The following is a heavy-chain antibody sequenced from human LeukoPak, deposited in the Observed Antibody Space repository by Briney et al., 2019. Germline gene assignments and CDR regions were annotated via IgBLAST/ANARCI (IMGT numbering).Heavy chain of an antibody. Sequence: GGSLRLSCAASGFTFSDYYMSWIRQAPGKGLEWVPYISSSGSTIYYADSVKGRFTISRDNAKNSLYLQMNSLRAEDTAVYYCARIKFYDYVWGIYPPGAFDIWGQGTMVTVSS. CDR1: GFTFSDYY. D-gene: IGHD3-16*02. J-gene: IGHJ3*02. CDR3: ARIKFYDYVWGIYPPGAFDI. V-gene: IGHV3-11*01. CDR2: ISSSGSTI.